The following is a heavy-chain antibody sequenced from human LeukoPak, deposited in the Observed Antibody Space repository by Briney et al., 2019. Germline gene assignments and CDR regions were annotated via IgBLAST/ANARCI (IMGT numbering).Heavy chain of an antibody. Sequence: PSETLSLTCTVSGGSISSSSYYWGWIRQPPGKGLEWIGSIYYSGSTNYNPSLKSRVTISVDTSKNQFSLKLSSVTAADTAVYYCARARNYYYDSSGYSYWGQGTLVTVSS. V-gene: IGHV4-39*07. CDR3: ARARNYYYDSSGYSY. CDR1: GGSISSSSYY. D-gene: IGHD3-22*01. J-gene: IGHJ4*02. CDR2: IYYSGST.